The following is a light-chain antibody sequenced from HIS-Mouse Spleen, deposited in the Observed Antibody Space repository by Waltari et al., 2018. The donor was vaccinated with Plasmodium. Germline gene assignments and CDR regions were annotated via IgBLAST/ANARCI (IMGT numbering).Light chain of an antibody. Sequence: SYELTQPPSVPVSPGQTARITCSGDALPKQYAYWSQQKPGQAPVLGIYKDSERPLGIAERFSGSSSGTTVTLTISGVQAEDEADYYCQSADSSGTPNWVFGGGTKLTVL. V-gene: IGLV3-25*03. CDR3: QSADSSGTPNWV. CDR1: ALPKQY. J-gene: IGLJ3*02. CDR2: KDS.